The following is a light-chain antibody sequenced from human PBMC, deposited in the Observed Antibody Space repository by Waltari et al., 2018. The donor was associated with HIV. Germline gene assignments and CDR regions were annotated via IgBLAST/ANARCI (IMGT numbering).Light chain of an antibody. V-gene: IGLV2-14*03. CDR2: EVR. CDR3: SSFTDHRAVI. J-gene: IGLJ2*01. CDR1: SSDVGGYDY. Sequence: QSVLTQPAAVSGSPGQSIAVSCTGTSSDVGGYDYVSWYQQHPDKAPKLLICEVRSGRSGGSDRCAGSKSGNTASLTISGLQPEDEADYYCSSFTDHRAVIFGGGTKLTVL.